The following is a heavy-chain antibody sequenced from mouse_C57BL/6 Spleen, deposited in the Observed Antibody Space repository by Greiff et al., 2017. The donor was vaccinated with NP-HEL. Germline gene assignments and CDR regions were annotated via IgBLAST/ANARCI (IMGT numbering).Heavy chain of an antibody. CDR1: GYTFTSYW. J-gene: IGHJ3*01. CDR2: IDPSDSYT. V-gene: IGHV1-50*01. Sequence: VQLQQSGAELVKPGASVKLSCKASGYTFTSYWMQWVKQRPGQGLEWIGEIDPSDSYTNYNQKFKGKATLTVDTSSSTAYMQLSSLTSEESAVYYCANTFAYWGQGTLVTVAA. CDR3: ANTFAY.